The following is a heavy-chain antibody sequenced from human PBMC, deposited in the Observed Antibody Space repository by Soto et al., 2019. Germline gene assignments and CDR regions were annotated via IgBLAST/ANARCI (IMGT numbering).Heavy chain of an antibody. CDR3: ARVGYYDFWSGYYFYFDY. CDR1: GESGGRSSYY. J-gene: IGHJ4*02. V-gene: IGHV4-61*01. CDR2: IYYSGST. Sequence: SETLCLTCTVSGESGGRSSYYWSWIRQPPGKGLEWIGYIYYSGSTNYNPSLKSRVTISVDTSKNQFSLKLSSVTAADTAVYYCARVGYYDFWSGYYFYFDYWGQGTLVTVSS. D-gene: IGHD3-3*01.